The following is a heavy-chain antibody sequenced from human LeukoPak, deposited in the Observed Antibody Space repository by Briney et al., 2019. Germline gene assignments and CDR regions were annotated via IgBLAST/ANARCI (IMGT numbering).Heavy chain of an antibody. J-gene: IGHJ6*03. D-gene: IGHD6-19*01. CDR3: ARVLAVAGNYYYYYMDV. CDR1: GGSISSYY. Sequence: SETLSLTCTVSGGSISSYYWSWIRQPPGKGLDWIGYIYYSGSTNYNPSLKSRVTISVDTSKNQFSLKLSSVTAADTAVYYCARVLAVAGNYYYYYMDVWGKGTTVTVSS. CDR2: IYYSGST. V-gene: IGHV4-59*01.